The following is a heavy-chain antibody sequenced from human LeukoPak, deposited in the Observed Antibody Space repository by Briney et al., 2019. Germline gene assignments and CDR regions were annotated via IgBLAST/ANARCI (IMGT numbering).Heavy chain of an antibody. CDR3: ARYSPDTLDI. D-gene: IGHD6-13*01. Sequence: SETLSLTCTVSGASISSGGYYWSWIRQLPGKGLEWIGYIFYSGSTYYNPSLNRRVTMSVATSKNQFSLKLTSVTAADTAVYYCARYSPDTLDIWGQGTMVTVSS. CDR2: IFYSGST. J-gene: IGHJ3*02. V-gene: IGHV4-31*03. CDR1: GASISSGGYY.